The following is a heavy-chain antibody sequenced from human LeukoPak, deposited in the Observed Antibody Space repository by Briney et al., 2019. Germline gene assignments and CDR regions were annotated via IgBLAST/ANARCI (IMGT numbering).Heavy chain of an antibody. CDR2: IYYSGST. J-gene: IGHJ4*02. Sequence: SDTLSLTCTVSGGSISSYYWSWIRQPPGKGLEWIGYIYYSGSTNYNPSLKSRVTISVDTSKNQFSLNLSSVTAADTAVYYCARDRGGSYPYYFDYWGQGTLVTVSS. CDR1: GGSISSYY. CDR3: ARDRGGSYPYYFDY. V-gene: IGHV4-59*01. D-gene: IGHD1-26*01.